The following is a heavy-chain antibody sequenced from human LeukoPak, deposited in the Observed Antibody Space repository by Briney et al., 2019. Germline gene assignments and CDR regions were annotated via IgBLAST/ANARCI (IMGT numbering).Heavy chain of an antibody. J-gene: IGHJ4*02. CDR2: ISWNSGSI. CDR1: GFTFDDYA. D-gene: IGHD4-17*01. V-gene: IGHV3-9*01. Sequence: GRSLRLSCAASGFTFDDYAMHWVRQASGKGLEWVSGISWNSGSIGYADSVKGRFTISRDNAKNSLYLQMNSLRAEDTALYYCAKGYGDYEVYFDYWGQGTLVTVSS. CDR3: AKGYGDYEVYFDY.